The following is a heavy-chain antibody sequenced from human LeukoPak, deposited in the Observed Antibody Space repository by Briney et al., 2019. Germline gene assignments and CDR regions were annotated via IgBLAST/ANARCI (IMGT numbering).Heavy chain of an antibody. CDR2: ISAYNGNT. Sequence: ASVKVSCKASGYTFTSYGISWVRQAPGQGLEWMGWISAYNGNTNYAQKLQSRVTMTTDTSTSTAYMELRSLRSDDTAVYYCARDGGAVAVANWFDPWGQGTLVTVSS. CDR3: ARDGGAVAVANWFDP. J-gene: IGHJ5*02. V-gene: IGHV1-18*01. D-gene: IGHD6-19*01. CDR1: GYTFTSYG.